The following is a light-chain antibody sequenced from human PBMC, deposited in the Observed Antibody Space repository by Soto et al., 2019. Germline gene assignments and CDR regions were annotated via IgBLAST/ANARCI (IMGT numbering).Light chain of an antibody. CDR3: ASHAGSSHAWV. CDR1: SSDVGGYQF. Sequence: QSVLTQPRSVSGSPGQSVTISCTGTSSDVGGYQFVSWYQQYPGKASKVMIYEVTKRPSGVPDRFSGSKSGNTASLTVSGLQADDEAEYYCASHAGSSHAWVFGGGTKLTVL. V-gene: IGLV2-11*01. CDR2: EVT. J-gene: IGLJ3*02.